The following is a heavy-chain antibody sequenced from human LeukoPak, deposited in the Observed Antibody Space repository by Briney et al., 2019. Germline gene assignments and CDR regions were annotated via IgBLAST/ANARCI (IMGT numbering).Heavy chain of an antibody. D-gene: IGHD3-22*01. CDR3: ARDWGYDSSGYYVHFDY. J-gene: IGHJ4*02. Sequence: GGSLRLSCAASGFTFSSYGMHWVRQAPGKGLEWVAFIRYDGSNKYYADSVKGRFTISRDNSKNTLYLQMNSLRAEDTAVYYCARDWGYDSSGYYVHFDYWGQGTLVTVSS. V-gene: IGHV3-30*02. CDR2: IRYDGSNK. CDR1: GFTFSSYG.